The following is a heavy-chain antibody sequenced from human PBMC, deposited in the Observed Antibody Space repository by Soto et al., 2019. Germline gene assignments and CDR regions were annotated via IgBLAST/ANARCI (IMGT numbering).Heavy chain of an antibody. CDR1: GFTFSSYS. CDR3: ARDLDTAMVRVYYYYNGMDV. D-gene: IGHD5-18*01. CDR2: ISSSGTTI. J-gene: IGHJ6*02. V-gene: IGHV3-48*04. Sequence: PGGSLRLSCAASGFTFSSYSMNWVRQAPGKGLEWVSYISSSGTTIYYADSVKGRFTISRDNAKNSVYLQMNSLRAEDTTVYYCARDLDTAMVRVYYYYNGMDVWGQGTTVTVS.